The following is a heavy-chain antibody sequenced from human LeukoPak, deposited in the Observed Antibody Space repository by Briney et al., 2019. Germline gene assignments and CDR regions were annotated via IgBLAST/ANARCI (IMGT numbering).Heavy chain of an antibody. J-gene: IGHJ4*02. CDR3: AKDLVDTGVFDF. CDR1: GFTFGSYG. D-gene: IGHD5-12*01. Sequence: GGSLRLSCAASGFTFGSYGMHWVRQAPGKGLEWVAVISYDGSNKYYADSVKGRFAISRDNSKNTLYLQMNSLRAEDTAVYYCAKDLVDTGVFDFWGQGTLVTVSS. CDR2: ISYDGSNK. V-gene: IGHV3-30*18.